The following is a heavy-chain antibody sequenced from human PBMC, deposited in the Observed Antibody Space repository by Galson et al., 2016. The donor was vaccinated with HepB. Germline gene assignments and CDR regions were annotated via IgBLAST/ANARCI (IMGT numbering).Heavy chain of an antibody. CDR1: GGSISSTNW. Sequence: SETLSLTCAVSGGSISSTNWWSWVRQPPGQGLEWIGEIDDTGSTNYNPSLKSRVTISVDKSERQFSLKLRSVTAADTAVYYWARDRTMSGVLTALWYWGQGTLVTVSS. D-gene: IGHD3-3*01. J-gene: IGHJ4*02. CDR2: IDDTGST. CDR3: ARDRTMSGVLTALWY. V-gene: IGHV4-4*02.